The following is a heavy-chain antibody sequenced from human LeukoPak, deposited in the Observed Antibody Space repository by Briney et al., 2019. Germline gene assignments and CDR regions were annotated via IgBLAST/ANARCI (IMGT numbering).Heavy chain of an antibody. V-gene: IGHV3-23*01. CDR3: AKDRLNTLMVSPTFDY. CDR1: GFPFSSYA. J-gene: IGHJ4*02. D-gene: IGHD5-18*01. CDR2: ISGSGDDT. Sequence: GGSLRLSCVVSGFPFSSYAMSWVRQAPGKGLEWISGISGSGDDTYYAASVKGRFIVSRDTSKNTLYLQMNSLRAEDTAVYYCAKDRLNTLMVSPTFDYWGQGTLVTVSS.